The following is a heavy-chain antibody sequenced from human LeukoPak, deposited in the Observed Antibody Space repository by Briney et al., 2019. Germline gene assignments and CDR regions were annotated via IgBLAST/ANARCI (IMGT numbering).Heavy chain of an antibody. Sequence: GGSLRLSCAASGFTFSSYGMHWVRQAPGKGLEWVAVIWYDGSNKCYADSVKGRFTISRDNSKNTLYLQMNSLRAEDTAVYYCAASLTYYDFWSGYRPWNDAFDIWGQGTMVTVSS. CDR1: GFTFSSYG. V-gene: IGHV3-33*01. CDR3: AASLTYYDFWSGYRPWNDAFDI. CDR2: IWYDGSNK. D-gene: IGHD3-3*01. J-gene: IGHJ3*02.